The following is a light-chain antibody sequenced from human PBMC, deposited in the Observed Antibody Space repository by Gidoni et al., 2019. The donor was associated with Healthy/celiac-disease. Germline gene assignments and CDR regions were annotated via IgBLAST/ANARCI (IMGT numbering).Light chain of an antibody. J-gene: IGKJ2*01. CDR1: QSISSW. V-gene: IGKV1-5*01. Sequence: DIQMTQSPSTLSASVGDRVTITCRASQSISSWLAWYQKKPGKAPKLLFYAASSFESGVPSRFSGSGSGTEFTLTISSLQPDDFATYYRQQYNSYPYTFGQGTKLEIK. CDR3: QQYNSYPYT. CDR2: AAS.